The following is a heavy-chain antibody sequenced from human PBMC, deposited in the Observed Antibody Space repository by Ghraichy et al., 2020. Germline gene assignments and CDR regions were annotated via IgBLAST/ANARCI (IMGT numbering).Heavy chain of an antibody. Sequence: LSLTCAASGFTFTTHGLHWVRQAPGKGLEWVAVVSNDGNNLYYADSVRGRFTISRDNSRNTVSLQMNSLTAEDTAVYYCTRDRAIALRSGMDVWGQGTTVIVSS. J-gene: IGHJ6*02. D-gene: IGHD2-21*01. CDR3: TRDRAIALRSGMDV. CDR1: GFTFTTHG. V-gene: IGHV3-30*03. CDR2: VSNDGNNL.